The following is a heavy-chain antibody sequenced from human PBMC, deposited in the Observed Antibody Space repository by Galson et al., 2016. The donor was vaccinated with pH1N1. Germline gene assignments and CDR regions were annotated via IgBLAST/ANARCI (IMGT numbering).Heavy chain of an antibody. V-gene: IGHV3-74*01. CDR2: IDEDGETT. J-gene: IGHJ4*02. D-gene: IGHD1-26*01. CDR1: GFSFSSYW. Sequence: SLRLSCATSGFSFSSYWFHWVRQDPAKGLVWVARIDEDGETTNYADSVRGRLTIYRDNAKNTLYLEMNSLRAEDTAVYYCARDLCGREDYWGQGTLVTVSS. CDR3: ARDLCGREDY.